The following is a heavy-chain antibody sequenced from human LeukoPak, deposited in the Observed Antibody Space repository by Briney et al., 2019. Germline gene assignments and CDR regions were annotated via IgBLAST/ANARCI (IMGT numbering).Heavy chain of an antibody. D-gene: IGHD2-15*01. J-gene: IGHJ4*02. CDR2: VNPNSGHT. Sequence: ASVKVSCKASGYTFTSCDINWVRQASGQGLAWMGWVNPNSGHTGFAQKFGGRVSMTTTTSISTAYMEVRSLNSEDTAVYYCARGAPGSSCSGGSCPYSDFWGQGTLVSVSS. V-gene: IGHV1-8*01. CDR3: ARGAPGSSCSGGSCPYSDF. CDR1: GYTFTSCD.